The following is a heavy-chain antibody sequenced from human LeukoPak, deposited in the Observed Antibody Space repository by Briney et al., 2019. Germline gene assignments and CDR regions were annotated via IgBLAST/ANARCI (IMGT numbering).Heavy chain of an antibody. CDR1: GGTFSSYA. V-gene: IGHV1-69*05. CDR3: ARSPRIAAAGTS. J-gene: IGHJ5*02. CDR2: IIPIFGTA. Sequence: ASVKVSCKVSGGTFSSYAISWVRQAPGQGLEWMGGIIPIFGTANYAQKFQGRVTITTDESTSTAYMELSSLRSEDTAVYYCARSPRIAAAGTSWGQGTLVTVSS. D-gene: IGHD6-13*01.